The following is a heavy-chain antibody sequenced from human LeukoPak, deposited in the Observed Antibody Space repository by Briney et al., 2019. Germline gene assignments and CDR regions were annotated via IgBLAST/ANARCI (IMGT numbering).Heavy chain of an antibody. CDR2: IYHSGST. Sequence: SQTLSLTCAVSGGSISSGGYSWSWIRQPPGKGLEWIGYIYHSGSTYYNPSLKSRVTISVDRSKNQFSLKLSSVTAADTAVYYCARNGGGTWYNWFDPWGQGTLVTVSS. V-gene: IGHV4-30-2*01. J-gene: IGHJ5*02. CDR1: GGSISSGGYS. D-gene: IGHD4-23*01. CDR3: ARNGGGTWYNWFDP.